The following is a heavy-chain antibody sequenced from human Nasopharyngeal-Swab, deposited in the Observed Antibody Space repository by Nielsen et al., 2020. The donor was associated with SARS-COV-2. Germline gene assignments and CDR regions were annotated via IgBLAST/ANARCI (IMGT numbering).Heavy chain of an antibody. CDR1: GFTFSSYW. CDR3: ASVVQQRGDYYYYYGMDV. J-gene: IGHJ6*02. CDR2: INSDGSST. D-gene: IGHD6-13*01. Sequence: GESLKISCAASGFTFSSYWMHWVRQAPGKGLVWVSRINSDGSSTSYADSVKGRFTISRGNAKNTLYLQMNSLRAEDTAVYYCASVVQQRGDYYYYYGMDVWGQGTTVTVSS. V-gene: IGHV3-74*01.